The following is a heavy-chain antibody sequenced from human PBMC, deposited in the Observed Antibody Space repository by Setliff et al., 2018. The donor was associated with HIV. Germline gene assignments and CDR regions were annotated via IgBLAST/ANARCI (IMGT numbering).Heavy chain of an antibody. J-gene: IGHJ2*01. V-gene: IGHV4-31*03. CDR1: GGSISSGGYY. CDR3: ARGAYYDILTAYFSYFDL. D-gene: IGHD3-9*01. CDR2: IYYSGGT. Sequence: PSETLSLTCTVSGGSISSGGYYWSWIRQHPGKGLEWIGYIYYSGGTYYNPSLKSRVTMSLDTSKNQFSLKLRSVTAADTAVYYCARGAYYDILTAYFSYFDLWAVGPWSPSPQ.